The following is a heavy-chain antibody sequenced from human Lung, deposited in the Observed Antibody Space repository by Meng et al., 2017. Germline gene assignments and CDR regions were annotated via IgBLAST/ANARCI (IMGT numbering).Heavy chain of an antibody. CDR1: DYTFTSYG. V-gene: IGHV1-18*01. J-gene: IGHJ4*02. Sequence: VQLVQAGSDVKKPGASVNVSCKASDYTFTSYGISWVRQAPGQGLKWMGWISAYNGNTNYAQKLQGRVTMTTDTSTSTAYMELRSLRSDDTAVYYCVASTSIAGSPFDYWGQGTLVTVSS. CDR3: VASTSIAGSPFDY. D-gene: IGHD6-6*01. CDR2: ISAYNGNT.